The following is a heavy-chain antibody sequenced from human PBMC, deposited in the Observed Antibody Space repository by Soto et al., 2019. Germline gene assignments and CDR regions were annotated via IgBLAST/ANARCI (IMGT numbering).Heavy chain of an antibody. CDR1: GFTFSSYA. D-gene: IGHD1-1*01. CDR3: ATRSTFQLYYYYGMDV. CDR2: ISYDGSNK. V-gene: IGHV3-30-3*01. Sequence: PGGSLRLSCAASGFTFSSYAMHWVRQAPGKGLEWVAVISYDGSNKYYADSVKGRFTISRDNSKNTLYLQMNSLRAEDTAVYYCATRSTFQLYYYYGMDVWGQGTTVTVSS. J-gene: IGHJ6*02.